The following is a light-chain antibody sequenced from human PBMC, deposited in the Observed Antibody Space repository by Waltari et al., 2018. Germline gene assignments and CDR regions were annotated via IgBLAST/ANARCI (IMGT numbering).Light chain of an antibody. CDR1: QRLTKYY. J-gene: IGKJ2*01. V-gene: IGKV3-20*01. CDR3: QQYGSSILYT. Sequence: MLTQSPATLSLSPGETATLACRASQRLTKYYLAWYQQKPGQATRLLIYGASSSAAGIPERFRGSGSGTDFTLTINRLEPEDFAMYYCQQYGSSILYTFGQGTKLEIK. CDR2: GAS.